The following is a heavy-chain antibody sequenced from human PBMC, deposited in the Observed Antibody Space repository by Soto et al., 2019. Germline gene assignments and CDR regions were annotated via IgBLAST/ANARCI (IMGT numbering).Heavy chain of an antibody. Sequence: PSETLSLTCAVYGGSFSGYYWFWIRQPPGKGLEWIREINHSGSTNPNPSIKSRVTISVDTAKNQFTLKLSSVAAADMDVYSCAKLGNRDGYIGYWGQGTLVTVSS. V-gene: IGHV4-34*01. CDR2: INHSGST. CDR3: AKLGNRDGYIGY. CDR1: GGSFSGYY. D-gene: IGHD5-18*01. J-gene: IGHJ4*02.